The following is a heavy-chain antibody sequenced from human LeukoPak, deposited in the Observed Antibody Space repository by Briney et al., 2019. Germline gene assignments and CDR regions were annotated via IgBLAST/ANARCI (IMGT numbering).Heavy chain of an antibody. Sequence: TGGSLKLSCAASAFTFRSYAMSWVRQAGGKGLEWVSAISGSGGSTYYADSVKGRFTISRDNSKNTLYLQMSSLRAEDTAVYYCAKPKDNSLYCFDYWGQGTLVTVSS. CDR3: AKPKDNSLYCFDY. CDR1: AFTFRSYA. J-gene: IGHJ4*02. CDR2: ISGSGGST. V-gene: IGHV3-23*01. D-gene: IGHD1-20*01.